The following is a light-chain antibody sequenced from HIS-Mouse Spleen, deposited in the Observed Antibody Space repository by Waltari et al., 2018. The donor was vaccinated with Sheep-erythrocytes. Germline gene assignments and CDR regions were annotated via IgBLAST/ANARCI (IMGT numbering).Light chain of an antibody. CDR3: QAWDSSIVV. Sequence: SSELTQPPSVSVSPGQTASITCPGDNLGDQYACWYQQKPGQSPVLVIYQDTKRPSGIPERFSGSNSGNTATLTISGTQAMDEADYYCQAWDSSIVVFGGGTKLTVL. CDR2: QDT. V-gene: IGLV3-1*01. CDR1: NLGDQY. J-gene: IGLJ2*01.